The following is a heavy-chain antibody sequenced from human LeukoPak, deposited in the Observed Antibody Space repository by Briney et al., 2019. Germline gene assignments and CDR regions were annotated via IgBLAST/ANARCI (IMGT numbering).Heavy chain of an antibody. Sequence: ASVKVSCKASGYTFTSYGISWVRQAPGQGLEWMGWISAYNGNTNYAQKLQGRVTMTTDTSTSTAYMELRSLRSDDTAVYYCAREASYSSSSGYWFDPWGQGTLVTVSS. CDR2: ISAYNGNT. D-gene: IGHD6-6*01. V-gene: IGHV1-18*01. CDR1: GYTFTSYG. CDR3: AREASYSSSSGYWFDP. J-gene: IGHJ5*02.